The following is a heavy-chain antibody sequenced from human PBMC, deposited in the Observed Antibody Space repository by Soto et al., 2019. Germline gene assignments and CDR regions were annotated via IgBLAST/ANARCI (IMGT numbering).Heavy chain of an antibody. D-gene: IGHD6-19*01. CDR3: ARALTVAGYYFDY. J-gene: IGHJ4*02. CDR1: GGSISSYY. CDR2: IYYSGST. V-gene: IGHV4-59*01. Sequence: AETLSLTCTVSGGSISSYYWSWIRQPPGKGLEWIGYIYYSGSTNYNPSLKSRVTISVDTSKNQFSLKLSSVTVADTAVYYCARALTVAGYYFDYWGQGALVTVSS.